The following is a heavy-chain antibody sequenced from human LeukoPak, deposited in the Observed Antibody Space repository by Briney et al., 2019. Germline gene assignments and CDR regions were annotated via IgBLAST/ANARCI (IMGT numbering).Heavy chain of an antibody. CDR2: INHSGST. D-gene: IGHD3-22*01. CDR1: GGSFSGYY. Sequence: KPSETLSLTCAVYGGSFSGYYWSWIRQPPGKGLEWIGEINHSGSTNYNPSLKSRVTISVDTSKNRFSLKLSSVTAADTAVYYCARGLYYYDSSGYSYHFDYWGQGTLVTVSS. J-gene: IGHJ4*02. CDR3: ARGLYYYDSSGYSYHFDY. V-gene: IGHV4-34*01.